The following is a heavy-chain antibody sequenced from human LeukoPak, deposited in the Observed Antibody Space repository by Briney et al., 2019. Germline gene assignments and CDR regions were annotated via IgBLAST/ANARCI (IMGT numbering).Heavy chain of an antibody. Sequence: GGSLRLSCAASGFTFSTYVMSWVRQAPGKGLEWVSVIWDDGSSKYYADSVKGRFTISRDNSKNTLYLQMNSLRDEDTAVYYCAREREWELPRVFDFWGQGTLVTVSS. CDR3: AREREWELPRVFDF. V-gene: IGHV3-33*08. J-gene: IGHJ4*02. D-gene: IGHD1-26*01. CDR2: IWDDGSSK. CDR1: GFTFSTYV.